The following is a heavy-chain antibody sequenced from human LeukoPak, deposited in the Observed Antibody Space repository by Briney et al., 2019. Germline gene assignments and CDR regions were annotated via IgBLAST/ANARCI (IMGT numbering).Heavy chain of an antibody. J-gene: IGHJ6*03. CDR2: INHRRRT. Sequence: SETLSLTSAVYGGSFSGYYWTWIRQPPGKGLGWSWEINHRRRTKYSPSLKSRVTISVDTSKNQFSLRLSSVTAADTAVYYCARRVGRWSGERAYYYNYMDVWGKGTTVTISS. CDR3: ARRVGRWSGERAYYYNYMDV. D-gene: IGHD3-10*01. V-gene: IGHV4-34*01. CDR1: GGSFSGYY.